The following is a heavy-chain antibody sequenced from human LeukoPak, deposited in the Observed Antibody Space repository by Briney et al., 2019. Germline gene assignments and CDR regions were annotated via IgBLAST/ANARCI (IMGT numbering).Heavy chain of an antibody. D-gene: IGHD1-1*01. CDR1: GYTFTSYD. V-gene: IGHV1-8*01. CDR3: ARGRVDNWNDNWFDP. CDR2: MNPNSGNT. Sequence: GASVKVSCKASGYTFTSYDINWVRQATGQGLEWMGWMNPNSGNTGYAQKFQGRDTMTRNTSISTAYMELSSLRSEDTAVYYCARGRVDNWNDNWFDPWGQGTLVTVSS. J-gene: IGHJ5*02.